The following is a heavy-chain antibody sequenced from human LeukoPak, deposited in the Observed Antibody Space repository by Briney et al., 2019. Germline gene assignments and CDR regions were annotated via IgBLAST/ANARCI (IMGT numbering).Heavy chain of an antibody. V-gene: IGHV4-34*01. CDR3: ARGRGYSYGHQPLDY. D-gene: IGHD5-18*01. CDR2: INHSGST. CDR1: GGSFSGYY. J-gene: IGHJ4*02. Sequence: SETLSLTCAVYGGSFSGYYWSWIRQPPGKGLEWIGEINHSGSTNYNPSLKSRVTISVDTSKNQFSLKLSSVTAADTAVYYCARGRGYSYGHQPLDYWGQGILVTVSS.